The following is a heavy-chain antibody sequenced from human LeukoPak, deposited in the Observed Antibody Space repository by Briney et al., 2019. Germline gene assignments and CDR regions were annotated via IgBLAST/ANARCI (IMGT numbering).Heavy chain of an antibody. CDR1: GYTFTRYY. J-gene: IGHJ4*02. CDR2: INPNSGGT. D-gene: IGHD6-13*01. Sequence: ASVKVSCKASGYTFTRYYMHWVRQAPGHGLEWRGWINPNSGGTNYAQKLPGRVTMTRDTSISTAYMELNRVRSDDTAVYYCARAVWAAAGTSGGFYFDYWGQGTLVTVSS. CDR3: ARAVWAAAGTSGGFYFDY. V-gene: IGHV1-2*02.